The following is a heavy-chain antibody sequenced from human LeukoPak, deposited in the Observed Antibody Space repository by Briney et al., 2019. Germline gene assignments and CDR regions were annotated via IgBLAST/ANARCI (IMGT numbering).Heavy chain of an antibody. CDR2: ISDSGGDT. CDR3: AKRVPYSSSSVYFDS. Sequence: GGSLRLSCVASGFTFSSYGLSWVRQAPGKGLEWVSAISDSGGDTYYAASVRGRFTISKDNSKNTLYLQMNSLRAEDTAVYYCAKRVPYSSSSVYFDSWGQGTLVTVSS. V-gene: IGHV3-23*01. D-gene: IGHD6-6*01. J-gene: IGHJ4*02. CDR1: GFTFSSYG.